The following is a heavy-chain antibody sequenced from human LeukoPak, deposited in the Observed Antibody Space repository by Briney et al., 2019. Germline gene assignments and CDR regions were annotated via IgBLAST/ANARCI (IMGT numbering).Heavy chain of an antibody. V-gene: IGHV3-21*01. CDR1: GFTFSSYS. J-gene: IGHJ4*02. D-gene: IGHD6-13*01. CDR3: ARDKQQLINDY. CDR2: ISSSSSYI. Sequence: GGSLRLSCAASGFTFSSYSMNWVRQAPGKGLEWVSSISSSSSYIYYADSVKGRFTISRDNAKNSLCLQMNSLRAEDTAVYYCARDKQQLINDYWGQGTLVTVPS.